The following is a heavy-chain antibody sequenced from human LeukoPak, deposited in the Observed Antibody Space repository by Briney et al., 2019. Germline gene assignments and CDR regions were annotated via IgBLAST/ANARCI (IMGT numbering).Heavy chain of an antibody. J-gene: IGHJ6*02. V-gene: IGHV4-59*01. Sequence: PSETLSLTCAVSGASINSYYWNWIRQSPTKGLEWIGYLYDSGSTTHNPSLKSRVTISVDTSKSQFSLRLSSLTAADTAVYFCAGLRGGNQYHRGMDVWGQGTTVTVSS. D-gene: IGHD1-14*01. CDR2: LYDSGST. CDR1: GASINSYY. CDR3: AGLRGGNQYHRGMDV.